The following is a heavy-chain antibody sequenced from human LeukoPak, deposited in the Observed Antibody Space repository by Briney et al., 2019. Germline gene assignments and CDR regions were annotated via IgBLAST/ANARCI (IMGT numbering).Heavy chain of an antibody. J-gene: IGHJ3*02. CDR3: ARIDAFDI. CDR2: ISYDGSDK. CDR1: GFTFSSYA. Sequence: GGSLRLSCAASGFTFSSYAMHWVRQAPGKGLEWVAIISYDGSDKYYADSVKGRLTISRDNSKSTLYLQMISLRTEDTAVYYCARIDAFDIWGQGTMVTVSS. V-gene: IGHV3-30-3*01.